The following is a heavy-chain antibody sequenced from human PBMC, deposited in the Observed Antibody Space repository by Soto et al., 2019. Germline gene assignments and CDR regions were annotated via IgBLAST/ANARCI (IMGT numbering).Heavy chain of an antibody. CDR1: GDSVSSNSAA. CDR3: ARDRGSSSWYGGGHYYYGMDV. J-gene: IGHJ6*02. D-gene: IGHD6-13*01. Sequence: PSQTLSLTCAISGDSVSSNSAAWNWIRQSPSRGLEWLGRTYYRSKWYNDYAVSVKSRITINPDTSKNQFSLQLNPVTPEDTAVYYCARDRGSSSWYGGGHYYYGMDVWGQGTTVTVSS. V-gene: IGHV6-1*01. CDR2: TYYRSKWYN.